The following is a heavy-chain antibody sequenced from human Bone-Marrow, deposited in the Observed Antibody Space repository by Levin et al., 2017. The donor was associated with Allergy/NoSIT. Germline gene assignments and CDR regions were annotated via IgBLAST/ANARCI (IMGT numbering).Heavy chain of an antibody. V-gene: IGHV6-1*01. CDR2: TYYRSKWYN. CDR1: GDSVSSNSAT. Sequence: SQTLSLTCAISGDSVSSNSATWNWIRQSPSRGLEWLGRTYYRSKWYNEYAVSVKSRITINPDTSKNQFSLQLNSVTPEDTAVYYCARGESVAGTRADDYWGQGTLVTVSS. D-gene: IGHD6-19*01. J-gene: IGHJ4*02. CDR3: ARGESVAGTRADDY.